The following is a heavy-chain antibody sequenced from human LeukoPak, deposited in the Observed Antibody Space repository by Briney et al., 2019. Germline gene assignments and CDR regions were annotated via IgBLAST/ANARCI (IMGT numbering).Heavy chain of an antibody. Sequence: GGSLRLSCAASGFTFSSYGMHWVRQAPGKGLEWVSVIYSGGSTYYADSVKGRFTISRDNSKNTLYLQMNSLRAEDTAVYYCASGTRRDGSDYWGQGTLVTVSS. V-gene: IGHV3-53*01. CDR2: IYSGGST. CDR3: ASGTRRDGSDY. CDR1: GFTFSSYG. D-gene: IGHD5-24*01. J-gene: IGHJ4*02.